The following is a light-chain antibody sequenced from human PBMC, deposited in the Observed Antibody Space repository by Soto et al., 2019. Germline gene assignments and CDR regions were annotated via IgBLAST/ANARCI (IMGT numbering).Light chain of an antibody. Sequence: EVVMTQSPVTLSVSPGERVTLSCRASQSVSSNLAWYQHKPGQAPRLLIYGASSRATGIPDRFSGSGSGTDFTLTISRLEAEDFAVYYCQQYGSSPEWTFGQGTKVDIK. CDR1: QSVSSN. J-gene: IGKJ1*01. CDR3: QQYGSSPEWT. V-gene: IGKV3-20*01. CDR2: GAS.